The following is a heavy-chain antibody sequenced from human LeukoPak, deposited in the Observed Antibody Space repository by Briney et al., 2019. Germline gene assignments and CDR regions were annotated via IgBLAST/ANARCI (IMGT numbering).Heavy chain of an antibody. V-gene: IGHV4-30-2*01. Sequence: PSQTLSLTCTVSGGSISSGGYYWSWIRQPPGKGLEWIGYIYHSGSTYYNPSLKSRVTISVDTSKNQFSLKLSSVTAADTAVYYCARGVRDIVATRSSYFDYWGQGTLVTVSS. J-gene: IGHJ4*02. CDR2: IYHSGST. CDR3: ARGVRDIVATRSSYFDY. CDR1: GGSISSGGYY. D-gene: IGHD5-12*01.